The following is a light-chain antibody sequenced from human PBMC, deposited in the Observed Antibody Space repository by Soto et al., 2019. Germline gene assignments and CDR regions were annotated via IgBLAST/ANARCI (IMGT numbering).Light chain of an antibody. CDR3: LLSYDGARK. Sequence: QAVVTQEPSLTVSPGGTVTLTCGSSTGAVTNGHYPYWFQQKPGQAPRTLIYDTSNTHSWTPDRFSGSLLGGKAALTLSGAQPEDEAEYYCLLSYDGARKFGGGTKLIVL. J-gene: IGLJ3*02. CDR1: TGAVTNGHY. V-gene: IGLV7-46*01. CDR2: DTS.